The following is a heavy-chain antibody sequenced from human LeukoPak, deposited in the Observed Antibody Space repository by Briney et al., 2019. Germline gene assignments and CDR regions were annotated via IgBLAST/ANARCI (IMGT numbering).Heavy chain of an antibody. D-gene: IGHD5-18*01. J-gene: IGHJ4*02. V-gene: IGHV3-23*01. CDR3: ARGYSYGYYVY. CDR1: GFTFSSYA. CDR2: ISGSGGST. Sequence: GGSLRLSCAASGFTFSSYAMSWVRQAPGKGLEWVSAISGSGGSTYYADSVKGRFTISRDNSKSTLYLQMNSLRAEDTAVYYCARGYSYGYYVYWGQGTLVTVSS.